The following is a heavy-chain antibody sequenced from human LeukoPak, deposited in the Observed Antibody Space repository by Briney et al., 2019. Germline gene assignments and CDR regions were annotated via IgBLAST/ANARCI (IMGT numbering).Heavy chain of an antibody. CDR3: ARDPAGSFDP. V-gene: IGHV3-48*01. CDR1: GFTFSSYS. CDR2: ISSSSSTI. J-gene: IGHJ5*02. Sequence: PGGSLRLSCAASGFTFSSYSMNWVRQAPGKGLEWVSYISSSSSTIYYADSVKGRFTISRDNAKNSLYLQMNSLRAEDTAVYYCARDPAGSFDPWGQGTLVTVSS.